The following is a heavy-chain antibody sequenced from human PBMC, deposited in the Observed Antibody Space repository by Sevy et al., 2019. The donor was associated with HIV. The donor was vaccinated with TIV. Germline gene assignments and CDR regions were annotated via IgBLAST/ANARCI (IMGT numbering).Heavy chain of an antibody. CDR3: TPQADYDFWSGYTVRYYYYYGMDV. V-gene: IGHV3-15*01. D-gene: IGHD3-3*01. J-gene: IGHJ6*02. Sequence: GGSLRLSCAASGFTFSNAWMSWVRQAPGKGLEWVGRIKSKTDGGTTDYAAPVKGRLTISRDDSKNTLYLQMNSLKTEDTAVYYSTPQADYDFWSGYTVRYYYYYGMDVWDQGTTVTVSS. CDR1: GFTFSNAW. CDR2: IKSKTDGGTT.